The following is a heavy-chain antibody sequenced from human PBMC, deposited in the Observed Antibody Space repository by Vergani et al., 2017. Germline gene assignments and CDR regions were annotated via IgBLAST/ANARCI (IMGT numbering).Heavy chain of an antibody. V-gene: IGHV4-31*03. J-gene: IGHJ5*02. CDR3: ARGRSGVVADPYNWFDT. D-gene: IGHD2-15*01. CDR2: IYYSGST. Sequence: QVQLQESGPGLVKPSQTLSLTCTVSGGSISSGGYYWSWIRQHPGKGMEWIGYIYYSGSTYYNPSLKSRVTISVDTSKNQFSLKLSSVTAADTAVYYCARGRSGVVADPYNWFDTWGQGTLVTVSS. CDR1: GGSISSGGYY.